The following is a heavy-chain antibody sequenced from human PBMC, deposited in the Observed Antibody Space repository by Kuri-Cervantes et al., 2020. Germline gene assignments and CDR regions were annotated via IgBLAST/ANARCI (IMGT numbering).Heavy chain of an antibody. Sequence: GGSLRLSCAASGFTFSSYGMHWVRQAPGKGLEWVAVISYDGSNKYYADSVKGRFTISRDNSKNTLYLQMNSLRAEDTAVYYCASGRVGAPDYWGQGTLVTVSS. V-gene: IGHV3-30*03. CDR1: GFTFSSYG. CDR2: ISYDGSNK. D-gene: IGHD1-26*01. CDR3: ASGRVGAPDY. J-gene: IGHJ4*02.